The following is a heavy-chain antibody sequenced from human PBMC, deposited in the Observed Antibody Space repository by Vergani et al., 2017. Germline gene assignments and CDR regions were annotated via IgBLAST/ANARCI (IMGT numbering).Heavy chain of an antibody. J-gene: IGHJ4*02. V-gene: IGHV4-39*01. CDR1: GGSITSSSYY. Sequence: QLHLQEPGPGLVKPSETLSLTCTFSGGSITSSSYYWGWIRQPPGKGLEWIGNIYHSGCASYNPSLKGRVVISVDTSKNQFSLEVTSVTAAYTAIYFCSRTESFILRYFRWALWGQGTLVTVSS. D-gene: IGHD3-9*01. CDR3: SRTESFILRYFRWAL. CDR2: IYHSGCA.